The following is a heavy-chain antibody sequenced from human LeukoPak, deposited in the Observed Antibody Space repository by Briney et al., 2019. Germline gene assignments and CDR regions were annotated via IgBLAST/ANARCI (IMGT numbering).Heavy chain of an antibody. V-gene: IGHV3-43D*03. Sequence: GGSLRLSCAASGFTFDDYAMHWVRQAPGKGLEWVSLISWDGGRTYYADSVKGRFTISRDNSKNSLYLQMNSLRAEDTALYYCAKDMAAYYYASGNIDYWGQGTLVTVSS. D-gene: IGHD3-10*01. J-gene: IGHJ4*02. CDR2: ISWDGGRT. CDR3: AKDMAAYYYASGNIDY. CDR1: GFTFDDYA.